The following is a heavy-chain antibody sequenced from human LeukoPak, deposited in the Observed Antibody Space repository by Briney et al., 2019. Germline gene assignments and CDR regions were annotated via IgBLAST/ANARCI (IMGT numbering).Heavy chain of an antibody. CDR2: IYPGDSDT. D-gene: IGHD3-22*01. J-gene: IGHJ6*03. CDR1: GYSFTSYW. CDR3: ARQRYDSSGYLGYYYYMDV. Sequence: GESLKISCKGSGYSFTSYWIGWVRQMPGKGLEWMGIIYPGDSDTRYSPSFQGQVTISADKSISTAYLQWSSLKVSDTAMYYCARQRYDSSGYLGYYYYMDVWGKGTTVTVSS. V-gene: IGHV5-51*01.